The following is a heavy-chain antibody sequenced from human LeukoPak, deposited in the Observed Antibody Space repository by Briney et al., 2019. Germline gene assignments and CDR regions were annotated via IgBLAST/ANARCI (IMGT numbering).Heavy chain of an antibody. V-gene: IGHV3-23*01. J-gene: IGHJ6*03. CDR2: ISGSGDST. CDR1: GFTFSTYG. D-gene: IGHD3-10*01. CDR3: AKSYYGSGSSFYYYYYMDV. Sequence: GRTLRLSCAASGFTFSTYGMSWVRQAPGKGLECVSAISGSGDSTYYADSVKGRFTISRDNSKNTLYLQMNSLRAEDTAVYYCAKSYYGSGSSFYYYYYMDVWGKGTTVTISS.